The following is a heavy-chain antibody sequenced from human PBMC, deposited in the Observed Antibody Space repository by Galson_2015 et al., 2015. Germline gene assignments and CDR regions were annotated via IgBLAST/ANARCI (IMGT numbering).Heavy chain of an antibody. V-gene: IGHV5-51*01. CDR1: GYSFTSYW. Sequence: QSGAEVKKPGESLKISCKGSGYSFTSYWIGWVRQMPGKGLEWMGIIYPGDSDTRYSPSFQGQVTISADKSISTAYLQWSSLKASDTANDYCAEREDFQGLGDPPDAFDIWGQGTMVTVSS. CDR3: AEREDFQGLGDPPDAFDI. D-gene: IGHD3-16*01. CDR2: IYPGDSDT. J-gene: IGHJ3*02.